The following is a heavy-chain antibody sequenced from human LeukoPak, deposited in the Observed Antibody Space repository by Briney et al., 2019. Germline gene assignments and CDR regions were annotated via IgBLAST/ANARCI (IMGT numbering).Heavy chain of an antibody. Sequence: SETLSLTCTVSGGSISSSSYYWGWLRQPPGTGLEWIGSIYYSGSTYYNPSLKSRVTISVDTSKNQFSLKLSSVTAADTAVYYCARSSIAAVDYWGQGTLVTVSS. V-gene: IGHV4-39*01. D-gene: IGHD6-13*01. CDR1: GGSISSSSYY. CDR2: IYYSGST. J-gene: IGHJ4*02. CDR3: ARSSIAAVDY.